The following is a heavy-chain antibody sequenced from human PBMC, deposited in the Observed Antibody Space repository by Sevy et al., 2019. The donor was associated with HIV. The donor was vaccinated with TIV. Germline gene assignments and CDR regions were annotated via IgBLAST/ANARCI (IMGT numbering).Heavy chain of an antibody. CDR2: MKEDRSEK. CDR3: VREGLGGFSYSLDR. V-gene: IGHV3-7*01. CDR1: GFTFSSYW. Sequence: GGSLRLSCAASGFTFSSYWMSWVRQAPGKGLEWVATMKEDRSEKSYVDSVKGRFTISRDNAKNSLYLQMNSLRVDDTALYYCVREGLGGFSYSLDRWGQGTLVTVSS. D-gene: IGHD5-18*01. J-gene: IGHJ5*02.